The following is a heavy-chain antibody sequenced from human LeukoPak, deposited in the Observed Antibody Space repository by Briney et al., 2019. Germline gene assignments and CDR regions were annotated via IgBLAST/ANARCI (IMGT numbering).Heavy chain of an antibody. J-gene: IGHJ4*02. CDR1: GYSFTSYW. CDR2: IDPSDSYT. Sequence: GESLKISCKGSGYSFTSYWISWVRQMPGKGLEWMGRIDPSDSYTNYSPSFQGHVTISADKSISTAYLQWSSLKASDTAMYYCARLDTMIVVVKNRLAFWGQGTLVTVSS. CDR3: ARLDTMIVVVKNRLAF. V-gene: IGHV5-10-1*01. D-gene: IGHD3-22*01.